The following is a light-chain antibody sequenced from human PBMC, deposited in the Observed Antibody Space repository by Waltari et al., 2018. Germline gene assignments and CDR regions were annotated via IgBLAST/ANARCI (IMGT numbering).Light chain of an antibody. J-gene: IGLJ1*01. CDR2: EVS. V-gene: IGLV2-14*01. CDR1: TSDVGGYNY. CDR3: SSYTSSSTSV. Sequence: QSALTQPASVSGSPGQSITISCTGTTSDVGGYNYVPWYQQHPGKAPKLMIYEVSKRPSGVSNRFSGSKSGNTASLTISGLRGEDEADYYCSSYTSSSTSVFGTGTNVTVL.